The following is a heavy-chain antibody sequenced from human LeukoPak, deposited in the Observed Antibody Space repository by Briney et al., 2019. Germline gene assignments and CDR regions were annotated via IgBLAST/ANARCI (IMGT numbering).Heavy chain of an antibody. CDR1: GGASTEHA. CDR2: INPDGGST. CDR3: ARDRSIVGATPYFDY. J-gene: IGHJ4*02. D-gene: IGHD1-26*01. Sequence: ASVKVSCKASGGASTEHAITWLRQAPGQGLEWVGVINPDGGSTTYAQKFQGRVTMTWDTSTSTVYMDLSSLRSEDTAVYFCARDRSIVGATPYFDYWGQGTLVTVSS. V-gene: IGHV1-46*01.